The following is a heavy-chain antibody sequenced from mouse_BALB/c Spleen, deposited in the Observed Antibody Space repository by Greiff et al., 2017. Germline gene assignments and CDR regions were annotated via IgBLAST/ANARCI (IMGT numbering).Heavy chain of an antibody. J-gene: IGHJ1*01. V-gene: IGHV1-4*01. CDR1: GYTFSSYT. D-gene: IGHD2-1*01. Sequence: VKLQESGAGLARPGASVKLSCTASGYTFSSYTMHWVRQRPGKGLEWIGYINPSSGYTNYNQKFKDKATLTTVKTSSTDYMQLSSLTSEDAAVYDCATSPCGNYVKYFDVWGAGTTVTVSS. CDR2: INPSSGYT. CDR3: ATSPCGNYVKYFDV.